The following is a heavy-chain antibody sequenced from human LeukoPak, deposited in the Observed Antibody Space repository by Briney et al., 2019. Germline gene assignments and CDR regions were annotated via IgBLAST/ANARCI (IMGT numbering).Heavy chain of an antibody. CDR3: ARGRGYYGSGSYLVSVVRYYFDY. CDR1: GGSINSYY. D-gene: IGHD3-10*01. V-gene: IGHV4-34*01. CDR2: INHSGST. Sequence: SETLSLTCTVSGGSINSYYWSWIRQPPGKGLEWIGEINHSGSTNYNPSLKSRVTISVDTSKNQFSLKLSSVTAADTAVYYCARGRGYYGSGSYLVSVVRYYFDYWGQGTLVTVSS. J-gene: IGHJ4*02.